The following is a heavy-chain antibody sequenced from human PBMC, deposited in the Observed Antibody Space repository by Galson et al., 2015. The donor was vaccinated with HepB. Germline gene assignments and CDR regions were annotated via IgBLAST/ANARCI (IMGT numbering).Heavy chain of an antibody. CDR2: ISSSSSYT. J-gene: IGHJ4*02. CDR3: ARGSGDRPETTTVMRGYYFDY. Sequence: SLRLSCAASGFTFSDYYMSWIRQAPGKGLEWVSYISSSSSYTNYADSVKGRFTISRDNAKNSLYLQMNSLRAEDTAVYYCARGSGDRPETTTVMRGYYFDYWGQGTLVTVSS. V-gene: IGHV3-11*06. D-gene: IGHD4-17*01. CDR1: GFTFSDYY.